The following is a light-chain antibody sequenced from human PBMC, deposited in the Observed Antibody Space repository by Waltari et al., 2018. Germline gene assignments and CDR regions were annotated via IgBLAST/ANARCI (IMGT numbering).Light chain of an antibody. CDR1: TSLSHTANGKTY. Sequence: DIVMTQSPRSLIVSMGESAYMKCGSSTSLSHTANGKTYLAWYQQRAGLPPKLLIYWASTREFGVPERFRGSGSETDFTLTIRNVQPEDVAVYFCQQYFSTRQYTFGQGTRLEIK. J-gene: IGKJ2*01. CDR3: QQYFSTRQYT. V-gene: IGKV4-1*01. CDR2: WAS.